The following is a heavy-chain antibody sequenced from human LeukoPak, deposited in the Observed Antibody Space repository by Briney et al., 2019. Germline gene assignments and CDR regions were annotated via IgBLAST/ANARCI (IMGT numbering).Heavy chain of an antibody. CDR3: ARDQYYYDSSGYYP. D-gene: IGHD3-22*01. Sequence: GGSLRLSCAASGFTFSSYSMNWVRQAPGKGLEWGSSISSSSSYIYYADSVKGRFTISRDNAKNSLYLQMNSLRAEDTAVYYCARDQYYYDSSGYYPWGQGTLVTVSS. J-gene: IGHJ5*02. V-gene: IGHV3-21*01. CDR1: GFTFSSYS. CDR2: ISSSSSYI.